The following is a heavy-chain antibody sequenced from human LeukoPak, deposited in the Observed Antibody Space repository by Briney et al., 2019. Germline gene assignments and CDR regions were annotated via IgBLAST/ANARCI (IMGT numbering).Heavy chain of an antibody. Sequence: GSLRLSCAASGFTFSGYEMNWVRQAPGKGLEWVSSISSRGSTIYFADSVKGRFTISRDNANNSLYLQMNSLRAGDTAVYFCARVGVYSSSWYGYWGRGTLVTVSS. D-gene: IGHD6-13*01. CDR3: ARVGVYSSSWYGY. J-gene: IGHJ4*02. CDR1: GFTFSGYE. CDR2: ISSRGSTI. V-gene: IGHV3-48*03.